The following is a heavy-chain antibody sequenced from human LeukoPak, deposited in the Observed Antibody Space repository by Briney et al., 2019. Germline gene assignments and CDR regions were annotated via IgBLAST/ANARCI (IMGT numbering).Heavy chain of an antibody. D-gene: IGHD3-10*01. CDR3: AKVGGDYYASGSYLNYYYYYMDV. Sequence: PGGSLRLSCAASGFTFSSYAMSWVRQAPGKGLEWGSAISGSGGSTYYADSVKGRFTISRDNSKNTLYLQMNSLRAEDTAVYYCAKVGGDYYASGSYLNYYYYYMDVWGKGTTVTVSS. CDR2: ISGSGGST. V-gene: IGHV3-23*01. CDR1: GFTFSSYA. J-gene: IGHJ6*03.